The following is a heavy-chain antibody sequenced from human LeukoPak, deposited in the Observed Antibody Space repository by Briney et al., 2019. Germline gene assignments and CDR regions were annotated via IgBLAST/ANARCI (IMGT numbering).Heavy chain of an antibody. CDR2: ISSSTSYI. Sequence: TGGSLRLSCAASGFTFSSYSMNWVRQAPGKGLEWVSYISSSTSYIYYADSVKGRFTISRDNAKNSLYLQMNSLRAEDTAVYYCAREGPLKGGDYWGQGTLVTVSS. CDR1: GFTFSSYS. CDR3: AREGPLKGGDY. D-gene: IGHD3-16*01. J-gene: IGHJ4*02. V-gene: IGHV3-21*01.